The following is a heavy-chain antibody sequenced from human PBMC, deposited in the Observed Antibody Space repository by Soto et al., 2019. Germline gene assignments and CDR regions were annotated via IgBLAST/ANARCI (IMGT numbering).Heavy chain of an antibody. CDR2: ISSNSAYI. V-gene: IGHV3-21*01. CDR3: TRDASRDSSARGWFDP. Sequence: GGSLRLSCAASGFTFRSFTMNWVRQARGKGLECVSTISSNSAYIYYTDALRGRFTISRDNAKNSLHLQMNSLRAEDTAVYYCTRDASRDSSARGWFDPWGPGTLVTVSS. D-gene: IGHD6-13*01. J-gene: IGHJ5*02. CDR1: GFTFRSFT.